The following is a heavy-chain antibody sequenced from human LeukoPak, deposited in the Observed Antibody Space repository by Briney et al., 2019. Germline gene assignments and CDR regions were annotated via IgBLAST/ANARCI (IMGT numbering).Heavy chain of an antibody. Sequence: GESLKISCKGSGYSFTPYWIGWGRQMPGKGLEWMGIIYPADSDTRYSPSFQGQVTISVDRSISTAYLQWSSLKASDTAIYYCARQDGRALYYFDYWGQGTLVTVSS. V-gene: IGHV5-51*01. CDR1: GYSFTPYW. D-gene: IGHD5-24*01. CDR3: ARQDGRALYYFDY. CDR2: IYPADSDT. J-gene: IGHJ4*02.